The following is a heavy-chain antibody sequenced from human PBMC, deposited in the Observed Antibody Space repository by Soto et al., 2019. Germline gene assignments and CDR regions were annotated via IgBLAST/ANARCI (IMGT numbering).Heavy chain of an antibody. D-gene: IGHD3-22*01. J-gene: IGHJ4*02. Sequence: SETLSLTCFVSRYSISSGYYWGWIRQPPGKGLEWIGSIFLGGTTYYNPSLKSRLTISVDTSKNQFSLTLSSATAADTAVYYCARHADSSSYYYPFDYWGQGSLVTVSS. V-gene: IGHV4-38-2*01. CDR3: ARHADSSSYYYPFDY. CDR1: RYSISSGYY. CDR2: IFLGGTT.